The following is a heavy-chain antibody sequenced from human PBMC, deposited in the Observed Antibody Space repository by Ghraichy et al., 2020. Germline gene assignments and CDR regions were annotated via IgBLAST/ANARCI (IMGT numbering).Heavy chain of an antibody. CDR3: ARPSSGIAVAGSDY. CDR2: INHSGST. J-gene: IGHJ4*02. D-gene: IGHD6-19*01. Sequence: SETLSLTCAVYGGSFSGYYWSWIRQPPGKGLEWIGEINHSGSTNYNPSLKSRVNISVDTSKNQFSLKLSSVTAADTAVYYCARPSSGIAVAGSDYWGQGTLVTVSS. CDR1: GGSFSGYY. V-gene: IGHV4-34*01.